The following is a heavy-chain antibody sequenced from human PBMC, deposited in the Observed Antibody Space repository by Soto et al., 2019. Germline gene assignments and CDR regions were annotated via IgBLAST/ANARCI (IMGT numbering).Heavy chain of an antibody. V-gene: IGHV1-18*01. CDR2: ISTYNGNT. CDR3: ARGPTDYYDNSANYFLDY. D-gene: IGHD3-22*01. J-gene: IGHJ4*02. CDR1: GYTFITYG. Sequence: QVQLVQSGAEVKKPGSSVKVSCQASGYTFITYGVSWVRQAPGQGLDWVGWISTYNGNTRYAERLQGRATMPTDTTTNTASMELRNLRSDAPAVYYCARGPTDYYDNSANYFLDYWGQGTLITVSS.